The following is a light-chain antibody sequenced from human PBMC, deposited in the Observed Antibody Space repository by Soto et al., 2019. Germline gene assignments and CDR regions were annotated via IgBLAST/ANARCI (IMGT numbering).Light chain of an antibody. CDR3: LQSNNFPPLT. CDR1: QGISGW. V-gene: IGKV1-12*01. CDR2: ATS. J-gene: IGKJ4*01. Sequence: MQMTQSPSSVSASVGDRVTITCRASQGISGWLAWYQQKPGKAPKLLIYATSTLQSGVPPRFSGSASGTDFTLTISSLQPEDFATYYCLQSNNFPPLTFVGGTKVEIK.